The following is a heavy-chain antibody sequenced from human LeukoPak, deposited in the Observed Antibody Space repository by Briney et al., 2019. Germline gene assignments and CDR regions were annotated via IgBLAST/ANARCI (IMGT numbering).Heavy chain of an antibody. CDR3: ARDMVGASAHDY. D-gene: IGHD1-26*01. V-gene: IGHV3-48*03. J-gene: IGHJ4*02. CDR2: ISSSGSTI. Sequence: GGSLRLSCVASGFTFTTYSLNWVRQAPGKGLEWVSYISSSGSTIYYADSVKGRFAISRDNAKNSLYLQMNSLRAEDTAVYYCARDMVGASAHDYWGQGALVTVSS. CDR1: GFTFTTYS.